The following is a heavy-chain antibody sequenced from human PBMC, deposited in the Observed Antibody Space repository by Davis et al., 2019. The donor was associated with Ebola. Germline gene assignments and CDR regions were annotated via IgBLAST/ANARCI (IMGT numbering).Heavy chain of an antibody. CDR3: ARSNYGSGSYDS. D-gene: IGHD3-10*01. Sequence: MPGGSLRLSCTASGFTFGDYAMSWFRQAPGKGLEWIGYIHYSGDTKSNPSLKSRVTISVDTSKNQFSLKLNSVTAADTAVFYCARSNYGSGSYDSWGQGALVTVSS. CDR2: IHYSGDT. J-gene: IGHJ5*01. V-gene: IGHV4-59*01. CDR1: GFTFGDYA.